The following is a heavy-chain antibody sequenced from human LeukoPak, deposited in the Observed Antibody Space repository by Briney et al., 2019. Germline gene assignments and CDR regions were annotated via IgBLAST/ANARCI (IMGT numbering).Heavy chain of an antibody. J-gene: IGHJ5*02. D-gene: IGHD2-15*01. CDR3: ARVGPYCSGGSCYSSFRVRWFDP. CDR1: GYTFTSYD. Sequence: ASVEVSCKASGYTFTSYDINWVRQATGQGLEWMGWMNPNSGNTGYAQKFQGRVTMTRNTSISTAYMELSSLRSEDTAVYYCARVGPYCSGGSCYSSFRVRWFDPWGQGTLVTVSS. V-gene: IGHV1-8*01. CDR2: MNPNSGNT.